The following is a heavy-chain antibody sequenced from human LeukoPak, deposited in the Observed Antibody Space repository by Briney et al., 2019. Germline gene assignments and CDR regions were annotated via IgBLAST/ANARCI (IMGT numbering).Heavy chain of an antibody. V-gene: IGHV4-34*01. D-gene: IGHD5-12*01. CDR1: GGSFTDYY. CDR2: VNHSGTT. J-gene: IGHJ5*02. CDR3: ARAYNGYDYP. Sequence: SETLSLTCAVYGGSFTDYYWSWIRQTPGKGLEWVGEVNHSGTTNYNPSLKRRVTISVDTSKNQFSLKVTSVTAADTALYYCARAYNGYDYPWGQGTLVTVSP.